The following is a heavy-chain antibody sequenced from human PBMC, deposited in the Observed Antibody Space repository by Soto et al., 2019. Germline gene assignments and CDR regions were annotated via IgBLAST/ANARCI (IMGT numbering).Heavy chain of an antibody. D-gene: IGHD6-19*01. V-gene: IGHV1-69*13. CDR2: IIPIFGTA. CDR1: GGTFSSYA. CDR3: ARDILLDSSGWYGY. Sequence: EASVKVSCKASGGTFSSYAMSWVRQAPGQGLEWMGGIIPIFGTANYAQKFQGRVTITADESTSTAYMELSSLRSEDTAVYYCARDILLDSSGWYGYWGQGTLVTVSS. J-gene: IGHJ4*02.